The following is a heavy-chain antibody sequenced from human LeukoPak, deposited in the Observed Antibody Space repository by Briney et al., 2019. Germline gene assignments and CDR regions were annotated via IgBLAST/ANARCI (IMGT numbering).Heavy chain of an antibody. J-gene: IGHJ6*02. D-gene: IGHD3-10*01. CDR2: FISGGST. CDR1: GFTVSSTY. CDR3: ARGPIWFGESSSYGMDV. V-gene: IGHV3-53*05. Sequence: PGGSLKLSCAASGFTVSSTYMAWVRQAPGKGLEWVSVFISGGSTYYADSVKGRFTISRDNSKNTLYLQMNSLRAEDTAVYYCARGPIWFGESSSYGMDVWGQGTTVTVSS.